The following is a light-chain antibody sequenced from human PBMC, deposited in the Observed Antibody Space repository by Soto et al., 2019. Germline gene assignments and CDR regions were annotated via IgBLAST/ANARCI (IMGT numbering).Light chain of an antibody. CDR1: QSVSSN. V-gene: IGKV3D-15*01. CDR2: DAS. CDR3: QQYKT. J-gene: IGKJ1*01. Sequence: EIVMTQSPATLSVSPGERATLSCRASQSVSSNLAWYQQKPGHAPGLLIYDASSRATGIPDRFSGSGSGTDFTLTISRLEPEDFAVYYCQQYKTFGQGTKVDIK.